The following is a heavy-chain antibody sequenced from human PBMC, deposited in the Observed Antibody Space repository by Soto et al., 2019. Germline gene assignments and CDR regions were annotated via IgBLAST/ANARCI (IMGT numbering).Heavy chain of an antibody. J-gene: IGHJ4*02. CDR3: ATGTLPKY. CDR2: ITRSSNTI. Sequence: EVQLVESGGGLIQPGGSLRISCAASGFTFSNFSMNWVRQAPGKGLEWVSYITRSSNTIYADSVKGRFTISRDNAKNSLYLQMNSLRAADTAVYYCATGTLPKYWGQGTLVTVSS. V-gene: IGHV3-48*01. CDR1: GFTFSNFS.